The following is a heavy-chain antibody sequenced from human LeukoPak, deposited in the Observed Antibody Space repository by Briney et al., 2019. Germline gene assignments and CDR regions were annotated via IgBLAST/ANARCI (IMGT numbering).Heavy chain of an antibody. CDR2: IYPGDSDT. CDR1: GYSFTTYW. Sequence: PGESLKISCKGSGYSFTTYWIGWVRQMPGKGLEWMGIIYPGDSDTRYSPSFQGQVTISADKSISTAYLQWSSLKASDTAMYYCARRGYCSGGGCFSHAFDIWGQGTMVTVSS. D-gene: IGHD2-15*01. J-gene: IGHJ3*02. V-gene: IGHV5-51*01. CDR3: ARRGYCSGGGCFSHAFDI.